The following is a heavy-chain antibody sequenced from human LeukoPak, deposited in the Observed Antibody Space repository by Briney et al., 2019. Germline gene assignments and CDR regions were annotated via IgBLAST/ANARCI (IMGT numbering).Heavy chain of an antibody. V-gene: IGHV3-30*18. J-gene: IGHJ4*02. CDR1: GFTFSSYG. Sequence: PGGSLRLSCAASGFTFSSYGMHWVRQAPGKGLEWVAVISYDGSNKYYADSVKGRFTISRDNSKNTLYLQMNSLRAEDTAVYYCAKWELYSGFYYIDYWGQGTLATVSS. CDR3: AKWELYSGFYYIDY. D-gene: IGHD1-26*01. CDR2: ISYDGSNK.